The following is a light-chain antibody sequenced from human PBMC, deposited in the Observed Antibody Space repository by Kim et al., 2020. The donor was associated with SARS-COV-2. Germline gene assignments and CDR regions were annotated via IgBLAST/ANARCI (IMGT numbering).Light chain of an antibody. CDR3: QQRGNWPLT. J-gene: IGKJ1*01. CDR2: DAV. V-gene: IGKV3-11*01. Sequence: PGEGATLSCRASRSVGNSYAWYQQKPGEPARLLIYDAVSRATGGPARLSARGSGTDVTLTISSLEAEDYAVDYCQQRGNWPLTFGQGTKVDIK. CDR1: RSVGNS.